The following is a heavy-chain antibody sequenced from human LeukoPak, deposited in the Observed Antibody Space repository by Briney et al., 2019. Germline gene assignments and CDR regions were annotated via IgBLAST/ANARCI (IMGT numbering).Heavy chain of an antibody. J-gene: IGHJ4*02. Sequence: PGGSLRLSCAASGSTFDDYGMSWVRQAPGKGLEWVSGINWNGGSTGYADSVKGRFTISRDNAKNSLYLQMNSLRAEDTALYYCARVAYCGGDCYSYYFDYWGQGTLVTVSS. CDR2: INWNGGST. CDR3: ARVAYCGGDCYSYYFDY. V-gene: IGHV3-20*04. D-gene: IGHD2-21*02. CDR1: GSTFDDYG.